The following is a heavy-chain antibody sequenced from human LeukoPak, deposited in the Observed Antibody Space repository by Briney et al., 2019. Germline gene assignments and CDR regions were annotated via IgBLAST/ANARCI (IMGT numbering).Heavy chain of an antibody. D-gene: IGHD5-18*01. CDR2: ISGSGGST. V-gene: IGHV3-23*01. CDR1: AFTFRSYA. CDR3: AKGAAPRGYTYVAN. J-gene: IGHJ4*02. Sequence: GGSLRLSCAASAFTFRSYAMIWVRQAPGKGLEWVSGISGSGGSTYYSDYAKGRFTISRDNSNNTLYLQINSLRAEDTAVYYCAKGAAPRGYTYVANWGQGTLVTVSS.